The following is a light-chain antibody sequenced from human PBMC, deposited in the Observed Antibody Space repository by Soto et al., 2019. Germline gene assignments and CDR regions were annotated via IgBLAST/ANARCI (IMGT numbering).Light chain of an antibody. CDR2: KDS. CDR1: VLAKKY. J-gene: IGLJ1*01. V-gene: IGLV3-27*01. CDR3: YSAADNNGV. Sequence: SYELTQPSSVSVSPGQTARITCSGDVLAKKYARWFQQKPGQAPVLVIYKDSERPSGIPERFSGSSSGTTVTLTISGAQVEDEADHYCYSAADNNGVFGTGTKLTVL.